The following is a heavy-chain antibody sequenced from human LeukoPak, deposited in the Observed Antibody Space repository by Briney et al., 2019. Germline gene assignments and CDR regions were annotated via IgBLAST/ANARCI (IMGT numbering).Heavy chain of an antibody. CDR1: GGSISSGDYY. CDR3: ARDVPPSYYYDSSGYVKDAFDI. D-gene: IGHD3-22*01. Sequence: SETLSLTCTVSGGSISSGDYYWSWIRQPPGKGLEWIGYIYYSGSTYYNPSLKSRVTISVGTSKNQFSLKLSSVTAADTAVYYCARDVPPSYYYDSSGYVKDAFDIWGQGTMVTVSS. J-gene: IGHJ3*02. V-gene: IGHV4-30-4*01. CDR2: IYYSGST.